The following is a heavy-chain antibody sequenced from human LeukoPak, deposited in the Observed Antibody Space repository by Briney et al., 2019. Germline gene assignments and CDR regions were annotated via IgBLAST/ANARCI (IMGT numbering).Heavy chain of an antibody. CDR2: ISWNSGSI. CDR1: GFTFDDYA. Sequence: GGSLRLSCAASGFTFDDYAMHWVRQAPGKGLEGVSGISWNSGSIGYADSVKGRFTIFRDNAKNSLYLQMNSLRAEDTALYYCAKDISPEYYYGMDVWGQGTTVTVSS. J-gene: IGHJ6*02. V-gene: IGHV3-9*01. CDR3: AKDISPEYYYGMDV.